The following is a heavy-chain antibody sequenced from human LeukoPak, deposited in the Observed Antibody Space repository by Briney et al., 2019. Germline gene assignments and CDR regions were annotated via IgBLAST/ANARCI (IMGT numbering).Heavy chain of an antibody. V-gene: IGHV3-33*01. CDR3: ARVTMNGVYCYFVY. CDR1: GFTFRSTG. CDR2: IWYDGSNK. D-gene: IGHD4-17*01. J-gene: IGHJ4*02. Sequence: GRSLRLSCAAPGFTFRSTGMHWVRQAPGKGLEWVAVIWYDGSNKYYADSVKGRFTISRDNSKNTLYLKRNSLRAEDTAGYYCARVTMNGVYCYFVYWGQGTLVTVSS.